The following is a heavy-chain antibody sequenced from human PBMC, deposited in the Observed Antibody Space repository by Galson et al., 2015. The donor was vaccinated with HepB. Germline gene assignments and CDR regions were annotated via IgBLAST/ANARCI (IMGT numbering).Heavy chain of an antibody. J-gene: IGHJ3*01. D-gene: IGHD3-22*01. CDR1: GFPFSSYG. Sequence: SLRLSCAASGFPFSSYGVHWVRQAPGKGLQWVAVISYNGKNTYYEDSVKGRFAIPRDRSKNTVYLEMISLRAEDTALYYCARGNYDSTAPYLGRTFDVWGQGTMVIVSS. CDR3: ARGNYDSTAPYLGRTFDV. V-gene: IGHV3-30*09. CDR2: ISYNGKNT.